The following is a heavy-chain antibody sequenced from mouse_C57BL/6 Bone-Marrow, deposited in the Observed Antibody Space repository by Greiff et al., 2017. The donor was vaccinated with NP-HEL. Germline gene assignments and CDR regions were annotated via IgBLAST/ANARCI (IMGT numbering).Heavy chain of an antibody. Sequence: QVQLQQSGAELVRPGASVKLSCKAFGYTFTDYYINWVKQRPGQGLEWIARIYPGSGNTYYNEKFKGKATLTAEKSSSTAYMQLSSLTSEDSAVYFCAALWLRRGFAYWGQGTLVTVSA. J-gene: IGHJ3*01. CDR2: IYPGSGNT. V-gene: IGHV1-76*01. D-gene: IGHD2-2*01. CDR1: GYTFTDYY. CDR3: AALWLRRGFAY.